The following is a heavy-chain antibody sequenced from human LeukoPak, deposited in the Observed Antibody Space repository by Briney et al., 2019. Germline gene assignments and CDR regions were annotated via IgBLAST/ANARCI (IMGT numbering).Heavy chain of an antibody. CDR1: GFTFSSYA. D-gene: IGHD2-2*01. V-gene: IGHV3-23*01. Sequence: PGGSLRLSCAASGFTFSSYAMSWVRQAPGKGLEWVSAISGSGGSTYYADSVKGRFTISRDNSKNMLYLQMNSLRAEDTAVYYCAKDPRRLVVPAAHDYWGQGTLVTVSS. CDR2: ISGSGGST. CDR3: AKDPRRLVVPAAHDY. J-gene: IGHJ4*02.